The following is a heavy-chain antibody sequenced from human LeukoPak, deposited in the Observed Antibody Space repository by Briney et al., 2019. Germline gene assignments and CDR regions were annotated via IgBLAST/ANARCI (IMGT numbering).Heavy chain of an antibody. D-gene: IGHD1-26*01. Sequence: GRSLRLSCAASGFTFSSYGMHWVRQAPGKGLEWVAVISYDGSNKYYADSVKGRFTISRDNSKNTLYLQMNSLRAEDTAVYYCAKDRGSYDYYYGMDVWGQGTTVTVSS. V-gene: IGHV3-30*18. CDR3: AKDRGSYDYYYGMDV. J-gene: IGHJ6*02. CDR1: GFTFSSYG. CDR2: ISYDGSNK.